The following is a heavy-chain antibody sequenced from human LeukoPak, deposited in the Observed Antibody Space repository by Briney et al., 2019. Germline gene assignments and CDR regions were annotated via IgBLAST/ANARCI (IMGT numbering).Heavy chain of an antibody. CDR2: ISHDGSNK. CDR3: ATVSGPDF. V-gene: IGHV3-30-3*01. J-gene: IGHJ4*02. Sequence: PGRSLRLSCAASGITFSIYALHWVRQAPGKGLEWVAFISHDGSNKYYADSVKGRFTISRDNSKNTLYLQMNSLRLEDTAMYYCATVSGPDFWDQGTQVTVSS. CDR1: GITFSIYA.